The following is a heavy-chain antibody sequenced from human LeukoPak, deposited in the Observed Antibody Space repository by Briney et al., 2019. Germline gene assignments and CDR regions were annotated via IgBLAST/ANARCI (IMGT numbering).Heavy chain of an antibody. CDR2: ISSSGSTI. CDR3: LGRDYGVNLFDY. CDR1: GFTFSSYE. D-gene: IGHD4-17*01. Sequence: GGSLRLSCAASGFTFSSYEMNWVRQAPGKGLEWVSYISSSGSTIYYADSVKGRFTISRDNAKNSLYLQMNGLRAEDTAVYYCLGRDYGVNLFDYWGQGTLVTVSS. V-gene: IGHV3-48*03. J-gene: IGHJ4*02.